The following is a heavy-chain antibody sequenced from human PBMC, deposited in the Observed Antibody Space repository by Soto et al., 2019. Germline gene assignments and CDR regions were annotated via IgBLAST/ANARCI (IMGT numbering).Heavy chain of an antibody. D-gene: IGHD2-15*01. V-gene: IGHV3-21*01. CDR3: ARYCSGGSCYSYYYYGMDV. Sequence: EVQLVESGGGLVKPGGSLRLSCAASGFTFSSYSMNWVRQAPGKGLEWVSSISSSSSYIYYADSVKGRFTISRDNAKNSLYLQMYSLRAEDTAVYYCARYCSGGSCYSYYYYGMDVWGQGTTVTVSS. CDR1: GFTFSSYS. CDR2: ISSSSSYI. J-gene: IGHJ6*02.